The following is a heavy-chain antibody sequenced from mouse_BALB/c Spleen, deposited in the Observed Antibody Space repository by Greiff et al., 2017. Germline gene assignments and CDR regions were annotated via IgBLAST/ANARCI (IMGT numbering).Heavy chain of an antibody. CDR2: ISSGGSYT. CDR1: GFTFSSYG. CDR3: ARQDRYDGRDDY. Sequence: EVQRVESGGDLVKPGGSLKLSCAASGFTFSSYGMSWVRQTPDKRLEWVATISSGGSYTYYPDSVKGRFTISRDNAKNTLYLQMSSLKSEDTAMYYCARQDRYDGRDDYWGQGTTLTVSS. D-gene: IGHD2-14*01. J-gene: IGHJ2*01. V-gene: IGHV5-6*01.